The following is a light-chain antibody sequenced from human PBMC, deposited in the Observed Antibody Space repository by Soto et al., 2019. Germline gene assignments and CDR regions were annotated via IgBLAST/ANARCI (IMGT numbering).Light chain of an antibody. V-gene: IGKV1-5*01. Sequence: IRMTQSPSTLSAYVGDRVTLTCLASRSISNWLAWYQQRPGIAPKLLIFDASILQSGVPSRFSGSGSGTEFTLSISRLQTDDFATYYCQQYGSFSPITFGGGTKVDIK. CDR1: RSISNW. CDR3: QQYGSFSPIT. J-gene: IGKJ4*01. CDR2: DAS.